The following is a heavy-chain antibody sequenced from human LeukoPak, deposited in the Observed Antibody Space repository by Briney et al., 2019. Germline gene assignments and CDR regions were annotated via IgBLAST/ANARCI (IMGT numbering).Heavy chain of an antibody. CDR3: ARDNRTGYYYDSSGVPDY. J-gene: IGHJ4*02. V-gene: IGHV1-18*01. CDR1: GYTFTSYT. Sequence: GASVKVSCKASGYTFTSYTIHWVRQAPGQSLEWMGWISAYNGNTNYAQKLQGRVTMTTDTSTSTAYMELRSLRSDDTAVYYCARDNRTGYYYDSSGVPDYWGQGTLVTVSS. D-gene: IGHD3-22*01. CDR2: ISAYNGNT.